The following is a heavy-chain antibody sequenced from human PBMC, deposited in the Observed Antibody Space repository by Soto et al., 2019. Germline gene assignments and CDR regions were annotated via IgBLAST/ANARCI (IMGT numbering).Heavy chain of an antibody. Sequence: QVQLVQSGAEVKKPGASVKVSCKASGYTFTSYDINWVRQATGQGLEWMGWMNPNSGNTGYAQKFQGRVTMTRNTSISTAYMELSSLRSEDTTVYYCARDLMIVVPSRSGDWGQGTLVTVSS. D-gene: IGHD3-22*01. J-gene: IGHJ4*02. CDR2: MNPNSGNT. CDR1: GYTFTSYD. V-gene: IGHV1-8*01. CDR3: ARDLMIVVPSRSGD.